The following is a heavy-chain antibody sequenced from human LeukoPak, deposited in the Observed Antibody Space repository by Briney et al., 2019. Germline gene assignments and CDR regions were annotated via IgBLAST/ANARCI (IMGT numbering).Heavy chain of an antibody. J-gene: IGHJ3*02. CDR1: GYTFTGYY. V-gene: IGHV1-2*02. CDR2: INPNSGGT. Sequence: ASVKVSCKASGYTFTGYYMHWVRQAPGQGLEWMGWINPNSGGTNYAQKFQGRVTMTRDTSISTAYMELSRLRSDDTAVYYCASSSWTMGQHAFDIWGQGTMVTVSS. D-gene: IGHD6-13*01. CDR3: ASSSWTMGQHAFDI.